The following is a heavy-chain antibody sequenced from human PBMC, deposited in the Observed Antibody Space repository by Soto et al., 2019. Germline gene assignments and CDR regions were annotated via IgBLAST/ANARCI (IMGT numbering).Heavy chain of an antibody. CDR1: GFTFSSYG. CDR2: ISYDGSNK. V-gene: IGHV3-30*03. J-gene: IGHJ3*02. Sequence: GGSLRLSCAASGFTFSSYGIHWGRHAAGKGLEWVAVISYDGSNKYYADSVKGRFTISRDNSKNTLYLQMNSLRAEDTAVYYCASYDSSGYSLGAFDIWGQGTMVTVSS. D-gene: IGHD3-22*01. CDR3: ASYDSSGYSLGAFDI.